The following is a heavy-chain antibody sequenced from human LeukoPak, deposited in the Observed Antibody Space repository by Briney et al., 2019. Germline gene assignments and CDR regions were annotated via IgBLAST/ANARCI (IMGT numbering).Heavy chain of an antibody. CDR1: GFTFSSYA. CDR3: ARRAVTVTTSWGAFDI. Sequence: GGSLRLSCAASGFTFSSYAMSWVRQAPGKGLEWVSSISGGADSTFYADSVKGRFTISRDNSKNTLYLQMNSLRIEDTALYYCARRAVTVTTSWGAFDIWGQGTMVTVSS. D-gene: IGHD4-17*01. CDR2: ISGGADST. J-gene: IGHJ3*02. V-gene: IGHV3-23*01.